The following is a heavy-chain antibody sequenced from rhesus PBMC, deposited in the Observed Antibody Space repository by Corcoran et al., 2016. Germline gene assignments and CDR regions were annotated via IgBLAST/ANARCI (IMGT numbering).Heavy chain of an antibody. J-gene: IGHJ4*01. CDR2: INRAGSST. CDR3: AGLTSP. Sequence: EVQLVESGGGLAKPGGSLRLSCAASGFTFSSYWMHWVRQAPGKGLEWISAINRAGSSTYYADSVKGRFTISRENAKNTLYLQMDGLRAEDTAVYYCAGLTSPWGQGVLVTVSS. CDR1: GFTFSSYW. V-gene: IGHV3-14*01.